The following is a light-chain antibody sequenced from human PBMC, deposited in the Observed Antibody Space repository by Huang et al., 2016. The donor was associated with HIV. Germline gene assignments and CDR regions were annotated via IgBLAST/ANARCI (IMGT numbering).Light chain of an antibody. CDR3: QQHYSSPPT. CDR1: QSLLYNSNNKNY. V-gene: IGKV4-1*01. CDR2: WAS. Sequence: DIVMTQSPDSLAVSLGERATINCKSSQSLLYNSNNKNYLAWYQQKPGQPPNLLIYWASSRKSGVPDRFSGSGSGTDFTLTIISLQAEDVAVYYCQQHYSSPPTFGQGTKLEIK. J-gene: IGKJ2*01.